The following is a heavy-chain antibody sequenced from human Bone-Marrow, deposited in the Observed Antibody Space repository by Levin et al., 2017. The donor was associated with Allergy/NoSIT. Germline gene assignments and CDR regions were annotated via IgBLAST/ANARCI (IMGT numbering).Heavy chain of an antibody. Sequence: GGSLRLSCGASGFTFSNYVMHWVRQAPGKGLEWVADISDDGSNEHYADSVKGRFTISRDRSKNTLYLQMNSLRAEDTAVYYCAKEGYCSGGSCYPRYYDYYMDVWGKGTTVTVSS. CDR1: GFTFSNYV. J-gene: IGHJ6*03. CDR2: ISDDGSNE. CDR3: AKEGYCSGGSCYPRYYDYYMDV. V-gene: IGHV3-30*18. D-gene: IGHD2-15*01.